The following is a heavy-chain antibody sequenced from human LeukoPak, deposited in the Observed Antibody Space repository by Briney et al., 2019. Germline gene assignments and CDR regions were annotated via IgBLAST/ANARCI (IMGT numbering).Heavy chain of an antibody. CDR2: ISSSGSTI. CDR1: GGSISSYY. CDR3: ARESPRWELTEDY. D-gene: IGHD1-26*01. J-gene: IGHJ4*02. Sequence: LSLTCTVSGGSISSYYWSWIRQPPGKGLEWVSYISSSGSTIYYADSVKGRFTISRDNAKNSLYLQMNSLRAEDTAVYYCARESPRWELTEDYWGQGTLVTVSS. V-gene: IGHV3-11*04.